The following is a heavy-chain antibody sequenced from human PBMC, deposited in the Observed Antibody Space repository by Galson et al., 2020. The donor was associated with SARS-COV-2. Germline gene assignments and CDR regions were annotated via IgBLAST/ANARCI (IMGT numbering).Heavy chain of an antibody. CDR3: ARGRRYYGSGSYSRISYYGMDV. J-gene: IGHJ6*02. V-gene: IGHV1-8*01. CDR1: GYTFNTYD. CDR2: MKPNTGDT. Sequence: SVMVSCKASGYTFNTYDINWVRQATGQGLEWMGWMKPNTGDTGYAEKFRGRVSMTRNTSTTTAYMELSSLGLEDRAVYYCARGRRYYGSGSYSRISYYGMDVWGQGTSVTVSS. D-gene: IGHD3-10*01.